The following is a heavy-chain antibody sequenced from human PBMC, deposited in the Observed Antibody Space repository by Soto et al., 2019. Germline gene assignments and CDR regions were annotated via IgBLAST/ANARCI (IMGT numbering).Heavy chain of an antibody. D-gene: IGHD2-15*01. V-gene: IGHV1-18*01. CDR2: ISAYNGNT. CDR1: GYTFTSYG. Sequence: QVQLVQSGAEVKKPGASVKVSCKASGYTFTSYGISWVRQAPGQGLERMGWISAYNGNTNYAQKLQGRVTMTTDTSTSTAYMELTSLRSDDTAVYYCARSGCSGGSCYSYYFDYWGQGTLVTLSS. J-gene: IGHJ4*02. CDR3: ARSGCSGGSCYSYYFDY.